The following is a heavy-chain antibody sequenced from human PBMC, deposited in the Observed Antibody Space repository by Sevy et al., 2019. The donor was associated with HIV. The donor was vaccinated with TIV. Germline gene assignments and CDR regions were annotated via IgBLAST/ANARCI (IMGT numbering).Heavy chain of an antibody. D-gene: IGHD4-17*01. CDR3: ARGSDYGGNSDWFDP. CDR1: GYTFTSYG. CDR2: ISAYNGNT. Sequence: ASVKVSCKASGYTFTSYGISWVRQAPGQGLEWMGWISAYNGNTNYARKLQGRVTMTTDTSTSTAYMELRSLRSDDTAVYYCARGSDYGGNSDWFDPWGQGTLVTVSS. V-gene: IGHV1-18*01. J-gene: IGHJ5*02.